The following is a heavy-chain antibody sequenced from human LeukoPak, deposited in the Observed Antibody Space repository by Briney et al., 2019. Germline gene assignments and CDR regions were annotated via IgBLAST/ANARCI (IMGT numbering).Heavy chain of an antibody. Sequence: SETLSLTCAVSGYSISSGYCWGWIRQPPGKGLEWIGGMCHSGSTYYNPSLKSRVTISVDTSKNQFSLKLSSVTAADTAVYYCARALGGPYDYVWGAYRYPFDYWGQGTLVTVSS. V-gene: IGHV4-38-2*01. D-gene: IGHD3-16*02. CDR2: MCHSGST. J-gene: IGHJ4*02. CDR3: ARALGGPYDYVWGAYRYPFDY. CDR1: GYSISSGYC.